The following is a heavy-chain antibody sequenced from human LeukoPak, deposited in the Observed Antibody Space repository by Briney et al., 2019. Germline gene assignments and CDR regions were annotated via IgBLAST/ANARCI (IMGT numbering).Heavy chain of an antibody. CDR3: ARSGGVLRYFDWLFPPGY. Sequence: TGGSLRLSCAASGFTFSSYWMHWVRQAPGKGLVLVSRINSDWSSTSYADSVKGRFTISRDNAKNTLYLQMNSLRAEDTAVFYCARSGGVLRYFDWLFPPGYWGQGTLVTVSS. J-gene: IGHJ4*02. CDR2: INSDWSST. V-gene: IGHV3-74*01. CDR1: GFTFSSYW. D-gene: IGHD3-9*01.